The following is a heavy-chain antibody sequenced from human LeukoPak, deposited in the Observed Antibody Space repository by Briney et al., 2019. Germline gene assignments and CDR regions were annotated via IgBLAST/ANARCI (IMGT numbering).Heavy chain of an antibody. D-gene: IGHD3-10*01. CDR3: ARESRGSGMYLYYMDV. CDR2: IYYSGST. Sequence: MPSETLSLTCSVSGASISSSSYYWGWIRQPPGKGLEWIGSIYYSGSTYYNPSLKSRVTISVDTSKNQFSLQLSSVTAADTAVYYCARESRGSGMYLYYMDVWGKGTTVTVSS. J-gene: IGHJ6*03. V-gene: IGHV4-39*07. CDR1: GASISSSSYY.